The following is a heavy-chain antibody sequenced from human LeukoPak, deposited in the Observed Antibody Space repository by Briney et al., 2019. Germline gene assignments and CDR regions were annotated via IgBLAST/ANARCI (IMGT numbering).Heavy chain of an antibody. D-gene: IGHD1-20*01. V-gene: IGHV4-30-2*01. CDR2: IYHSGST. J-gene: IGHJ4*02. CDR3: ARGIITGNLYYFDY. Sequence: SETLSLTCAVSGGSISSGGYSWSWIRQPPGKGLEWIGYIYHSGSTYYNPSLKSRVTISADRSKNQFSLKLSSVTAADTAVYYCARGIITGNLYYFDYWGQGTLVTVSS. CDR1: GGSISSGGYS.